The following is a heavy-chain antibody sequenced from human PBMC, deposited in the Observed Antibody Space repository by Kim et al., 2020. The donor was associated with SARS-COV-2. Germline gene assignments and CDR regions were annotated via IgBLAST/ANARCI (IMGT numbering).Heavy chain of an antibody. V-gene: IGHV1-3*01. Sequence: ASVKVSCKASGYTFTSYAIHWVRQAPGQSLEWMGWMNAGNADTKYSQKFQGRVTITSDTSASTAYMELSSLRSEDTAVYYCARDTYGVDYWGQGTLVIVSS. CDR1: GYTFTSYA. CDR2: MNAGNADT. D-gene: IGHD4-17*01. J-gene: IGHJ4*02. CDR3: ARDTYGVDY.